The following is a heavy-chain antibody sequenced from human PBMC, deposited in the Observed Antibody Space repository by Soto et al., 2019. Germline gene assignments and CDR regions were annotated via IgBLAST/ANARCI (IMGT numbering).Heavy chain of an antibody. J-gene: IGHJ5*02. CDR2: IYWDDDK. D-gene: IGHD3-10*01. CDR3: VSGSFPNWFAP. Sequence: QITLKESGPTLVKPTQTLTLTCTFSGFSFSTTGVGVGWIRQPPGQALEWLALIYWDDDKRYRPSLRDRLSITKDTSKKEVILTMTNMDPVDTATYYCVSGSFPNWFAPWGQGTQVTVSS. CDR1: GFSFSTTGVG. V-gene: IGHV2-5*02.